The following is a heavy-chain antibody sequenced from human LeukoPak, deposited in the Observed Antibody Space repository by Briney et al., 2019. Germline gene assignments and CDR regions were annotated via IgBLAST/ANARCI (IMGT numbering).Heavy chain of an antibody. Sequence: PSETLSLTCIVSDGSISNYYWNWVRQPPGTGLEWIGYVYHSGRTYYNPSLKSRVTISVDTPKNQFSLKLSSVTAADTAVYYCASSQQETLSPGFDYWGQGTLVTVSS. CDR1: DGSISNYY. J-gene: IGHJ4*02. CDR2: VYHSGRT. CDR3: ASSQQETLSPGFDY. D-gene: IGHD6-13*01. V-gene: IGHV4-59*08.